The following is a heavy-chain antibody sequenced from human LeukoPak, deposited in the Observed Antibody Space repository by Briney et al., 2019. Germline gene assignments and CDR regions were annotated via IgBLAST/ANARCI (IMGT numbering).Heavy chain of an antibody. CDR1: GFTFSSYG. J-gene: IGHJ4*02. CDR3: VKDLPVLHS. V-gene: IGHV3-33*06. CDR2: IWYDGSNK. Sequence: GRSLRLSCAASGFTFSSYGMHWVRQAPGKGLEWVAVIWYDGSNKYYADSVKGRFTISRDNSKNTLYLQMNGLRGDDTAVYYCVKDLPVLHSWGQGTLVTVSS. D-gene: IGHD3-16*01.